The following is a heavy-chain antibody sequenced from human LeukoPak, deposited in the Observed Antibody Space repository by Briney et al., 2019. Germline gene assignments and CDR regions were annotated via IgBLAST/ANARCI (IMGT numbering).Heavy chain of an antibody. CDR3: ARSYCSGGSCYLDY. V-gene: IGHV3-48*01. Sequence: GGSLRLSSAASGFTFSSYSMNWVRQAPGKGLEWVSYISSSSSTIYYADSVKGRFTISTDNAKNSLYLQMNSLRAEDTAVYYCARSYCSGGSCYLDYWGQGTLVTVSS. J-gene: IGHJ4*02. CDR1: GFTFSSYS. D-gene: IGHD2-15*01. CDR2: ISSSSSTI.